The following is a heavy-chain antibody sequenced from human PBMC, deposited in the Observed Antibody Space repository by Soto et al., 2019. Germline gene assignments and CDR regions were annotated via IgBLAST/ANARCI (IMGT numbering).Heavy chain of an antibody. D-gene: IGHD3-3*01. CDR2: ISAYNGNT. V-gene: IGHV1-18*01. CDR1: GYTFTSYG. J-gene: IGHJ4*02. CDR3: ARGEGRYDFWSGYYSDY. Sequence: GASVKVSCKASGYTFTSYGISWVRQAPGQGLEWMGWISAYNGNTNYAQKLQGRVTMTTNTTTSTAYKELRSLRSEDTAVYYCARGEGRYDFWSGYYSDYWGQGTLVTVSS.